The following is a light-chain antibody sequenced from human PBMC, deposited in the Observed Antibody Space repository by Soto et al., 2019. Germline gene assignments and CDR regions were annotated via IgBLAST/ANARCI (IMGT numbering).Light chain of an antibody. CDR2: DTS. J-gene: IGKJ1*01. V-gene: IGKV3-15*01. CDR1: QSVSNN. Sequence: EIVMTQSQATLSVSPGERATLTCRASQSVSNNLAWYQQKPGQAPRLLIYDTSTRATGIPARLSGSGSGTEFTLTISRLQSEDFAVYYCQQYNNWPPWTFGQGTKVEIK. CDR3: QQYNNWPPWT.